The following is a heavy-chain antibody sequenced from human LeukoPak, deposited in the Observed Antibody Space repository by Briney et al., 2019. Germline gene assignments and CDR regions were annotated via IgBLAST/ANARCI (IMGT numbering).Heavy chain of an antibody. CDR2: ISYDGGNK. V-gene: IGHV3-30-3*01. J-gene: IGHJ4*02. CDR3: AVNMATSFDY. CDR1: GFTFSSYA. D-gene: IGHD5-24*01. Sequence: PGRSLRLSCAASGFTFSSYAMHWVRQAPGKGLEWVAVISYDGGNKYYADSVKGRFTISRDNSKNTLYLQMNSLRAEDTAVYYCAVNMATSFDYWGQGTLVTVSS.